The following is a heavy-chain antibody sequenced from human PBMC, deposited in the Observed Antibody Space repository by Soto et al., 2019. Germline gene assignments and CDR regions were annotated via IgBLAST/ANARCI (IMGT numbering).Heavy chain of an antibody. V-gene: IGHV1-18*01. CDR3: ARSAFDFWSGSVPQNFDP. CDR1: GYTFTSYG. CDR2: ISAYNGNT. J-gene: IGHJ5*02. Sequence: GASVKVSCKASGYTFTSYGISWVRQAPGQGLEWMGWISAYNGNTNYAQKLQGRVTMTTDTSTSTAYMELRSLRSDDTAVYYCARSAFDFWSGSVPQNFDPWGQGTLVTVSS. D-gene: IGHD3-3*01.